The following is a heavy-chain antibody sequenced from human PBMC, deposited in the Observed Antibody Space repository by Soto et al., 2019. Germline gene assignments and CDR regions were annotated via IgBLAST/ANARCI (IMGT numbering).Heavy chain of an antibody. J-gene: IGHJ4*02. Sequence: SETLSLTCTVSGGSISSYYWSWIRQPPGKGLEWIGYIYYSGSTNYNPSLKSRVTISVDTSKNQFSLKLSSVTAADTAVFYCARTTYDYGDYSYFDYWGQGTLVTSPQ. V-gene: IGHV4-59*08. D-gene: IGHD4-17*01. CDR3: ARTTYDYGDYSYFDY. CDR1: GGSISSYY. CDR2: IYYSGST.